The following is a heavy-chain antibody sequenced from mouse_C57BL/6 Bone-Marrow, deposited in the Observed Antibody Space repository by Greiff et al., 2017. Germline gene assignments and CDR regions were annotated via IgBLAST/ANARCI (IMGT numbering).Heavy chain of an antibody. CDR2: IRNKANGYTT. Sequence: EVKLLESGGGLVQPGGSLSLSCAASGFTFTDYYMSWVRQPPGKALEWLGFIRNKANGYTTEYSASVKGRFTISRDNSQSILYLQMNALRAEDSATYYCARSLYYYGSSPFDVWGTGTTVTVSS. J-gene: IGHJ1*03. D-gene: IGHD1-1*01. CDR3: ARSLYYYGSSPFDV. V-gene: IGHV7-3*01. CDR1: GFTFTDYY.